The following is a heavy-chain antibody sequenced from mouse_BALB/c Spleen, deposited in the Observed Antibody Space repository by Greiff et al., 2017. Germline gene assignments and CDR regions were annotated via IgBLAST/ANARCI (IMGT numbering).Heavy chain of an antibody. CDR1: GFNFTDSY. CDR2: IDPANGNT. D-gene: IGHD1-1*02. J-gene: IGHJ4*01. CDR3: ARRRWGALDY. V-gene: IGHV14-3*02. Sequence: EVQLQQSGPELVKPGASVKLSCTASGFNFTDSYMHWVKQRPEQGLEWIGRIDPANGNTKYNPKFQGKATITADTSSNTAYLQLSSLTSEGAAVYYCARRRWGALDYWGQGTSVTVSS.